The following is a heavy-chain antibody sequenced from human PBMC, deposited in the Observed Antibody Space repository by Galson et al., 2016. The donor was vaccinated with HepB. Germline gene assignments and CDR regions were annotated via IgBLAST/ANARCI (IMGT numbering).Heavy chain of an antibody. CDR3: AREGDYGDYGGY. Sequence: SETLSLTCTVSGDSIRSSFWSWLRQPPGKGLEWIGYIFHSGSTNYNPALKSRVTISVDTSKNQFSLKLSSVTAADTAVYYCAREGDYGDYGGYWGQGTLVTVSS. CDR1: GDSIRSSF. CDR2: IFHSGST. D-gene: IGHD4-17*01. J-gene: IGHJ4*02. V-gene: IGHV4-59*12.